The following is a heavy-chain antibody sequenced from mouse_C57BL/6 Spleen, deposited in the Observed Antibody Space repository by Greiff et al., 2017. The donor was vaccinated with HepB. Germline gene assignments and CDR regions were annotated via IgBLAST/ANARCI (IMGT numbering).Heavy chain of an antibody. D-gene: IGHD2-3*01. Sequence: QVQLQQSGAELVRPGASVKLSCKASGYTFTSYGISWVKQRTGQGLEWIGEIYPRSGNTYYNEKFKGKATLTADKSSSTAYMELRSLTSEDSAVYFCARGAYDGYLFAYWGQGTLVTVSA. CDR2: IYPRSGNT. V-gene: IGHV1-81*01. J-gene: IGHJ3*01. CDR3: ARGAYDGYLFAY. CDR1: GYTFTSYG.